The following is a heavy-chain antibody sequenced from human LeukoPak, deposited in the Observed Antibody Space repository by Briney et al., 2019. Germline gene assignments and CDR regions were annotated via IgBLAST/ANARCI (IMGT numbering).Heavy chain of an antibody. CDR3: ATRSEAVADPNDAFDI. CDR2: FVPEDGET. Sequence: ASVKVSCKVSGYTLTELSMHWVRQAPGKGLEWMGGFVPEDGETIYAQKFQGRVTMTEDTSTDTAYMELSSLRSEDTAVYYCATRSEAVADPNDAFDIWGQGTMVTVSS. V-gene: IGHV1-24*01. D-gene: IGHD6-19*01. J-gene: IGHJ3*02. CDR1: GYTLTELS.